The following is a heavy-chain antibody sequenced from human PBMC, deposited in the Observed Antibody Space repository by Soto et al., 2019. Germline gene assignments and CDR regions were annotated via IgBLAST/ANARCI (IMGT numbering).Heavy chain of an antibody. D-gene: IGHD6-6*01. CDR3: EKAYTSSLNYYHAMDV. Sequence: PGGSLRLSCAASGFKFSNFVMSWVRRCPGKGLEWVSVISANGGSPYYSGSVQGRFTISRDNSDNTVFLQMNSLRADDTAIYYCEKAYTSSLNYYHAMDVWGQGTAVTVSS. CDR2: ISANGGSP. CDR1: GFKFSNFV. V-gene: IGHV3-23*01. J-gene: IGHJ6*02.